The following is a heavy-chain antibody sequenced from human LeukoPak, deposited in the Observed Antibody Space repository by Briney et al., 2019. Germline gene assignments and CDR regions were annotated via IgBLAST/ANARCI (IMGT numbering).Heavy chain of an antibody. CDR2: IYYSGST. V-gene: IGHV4-59*08. CDR3: ARGARAGYNLEPFDY. CDR1: GGSMSSYY. J-gene: IGHJ4*02. Sequence: IPSETLSLTCTVSGGSMSSYYWSWIRQPPGKGLEWIGYIYYSGSTKYNPSLKSRVTISVDTSKNQFSLKLSSVTAADTAVYYCARGARAGYNLEPFDYWGQGTLVTVSS. D-gene: IGHD5-24*01.